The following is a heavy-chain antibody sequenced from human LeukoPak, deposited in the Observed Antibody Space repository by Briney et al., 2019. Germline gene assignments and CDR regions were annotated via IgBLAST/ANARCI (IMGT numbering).Heavy chain of an antibody. Sequence: GGSLRLSCAASGFTLSSYEVNWVRQAPGKGLEWVSYISSSGSTKYYADSVKGRFTIARDNAENSLYLQMNSLRAEDTAVYYCARRYCSSTSCTLDYSGQGALVTVSS. CDR3: ARRYCSSTSCTLDY. D-gene: IGHD2-2*01. J-gene: IGHJ4*02. V-gene: IGHV3-48*03. CDR1: GFTLSSYE. CDR2: ISSSGSTK.